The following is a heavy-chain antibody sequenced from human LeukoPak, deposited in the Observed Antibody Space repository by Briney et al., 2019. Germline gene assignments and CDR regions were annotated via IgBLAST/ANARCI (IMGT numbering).Heavy chain of an antibody. V-gene: IGHV1-8*01. Sequence: ASVKVSCKASGYTFTSYDINWVRQATGQGLEWMGWMNPNRGNTGYAQKFQGRVTMTRNTSISTAYMELSSLRSEDTAVYYCARESKGTAEQYCYYYHMDVWGKGTTVTISS. J-gene: IGHJ6*03. CDR3: ARESKGTAEQYCYYYHMDV. D-gene: IGHD1/OR15-1a*01. CDR1: GYTFTSYD. CDR2: MNPNRGNT.